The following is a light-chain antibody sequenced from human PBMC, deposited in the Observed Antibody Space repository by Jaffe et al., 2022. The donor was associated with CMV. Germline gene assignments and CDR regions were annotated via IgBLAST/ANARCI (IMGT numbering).Light chain of an antibody. CDR1: QSVRSNS. J-gene: IGKJ1*01. V-gene: IGKV3-20*01. CDR3: QQFGSSPET. CDR2: GAS. Sequence: EILLTQSPGTLSLSPGERATLSCRASQSVRSNSLAWFQQKPGQAPRLLIYGASSRAPAIPDRFSGRGSGTDFTLTISSLEPEDSAVYYCQQFGSSPETFGQGTKVEIK.